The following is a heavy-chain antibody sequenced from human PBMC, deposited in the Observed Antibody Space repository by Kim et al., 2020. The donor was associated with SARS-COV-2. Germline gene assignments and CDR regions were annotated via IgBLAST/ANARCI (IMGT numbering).Heavy chain of an antibody. CDR2: IYYSGST. Sequence: SETLSLTCTVSGGSISSGGYYWSWIRQHPGKGLEWIGYIYYSGSTYYNPSLKSRVTISVDTSKNQFSLKLSSVTAADTAVYYCARGRERENYDFWSGTAYYSYGMDVWGKGTTVTVSS. V-gene: IGHV4-31*03. CDR1: GGSISSGGYY. J-gene: IGHJ6*04. D-gene: IGHD3-3*01. CDR3: ARGRERENYDFWSGTAYYSYGMDV.